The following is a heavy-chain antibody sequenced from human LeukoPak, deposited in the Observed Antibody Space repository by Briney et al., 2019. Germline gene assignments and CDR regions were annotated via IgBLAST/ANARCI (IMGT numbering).Heavy chain of an antibody. D-gene: IGHD3-16*02. CDR2: ISGSGGST. CDR1: GFTFSSYA. J-gene: IGHJ4*02. V-gene: IGHV3-23*01. Sequence: GGSLRLSCAASGFTFSSYAMSWVRQAPGKGLEWVSAISGSGGSTYYADSVKGRFTISRDNSKNTLYLQMNSLRAEDTAVYYCAKVYRGRGVWRITFGGAIPPEACFDHWGQGTLVTVSS. CDR3: AKVYRGRGVWRITFGGAIPPEACFDH.